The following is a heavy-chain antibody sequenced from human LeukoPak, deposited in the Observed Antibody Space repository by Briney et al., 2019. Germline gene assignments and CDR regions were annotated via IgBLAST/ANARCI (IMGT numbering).Heavy chain of an antibody. D-gene: IGHD5-24*01. CDR2: INHSGST. CDR3: ARVEMATRAPGTGYFDL. CDR1: GGSFSGYY. Sequence: PSETLSLTYAVYGGSFSGYYWSWIRQPPGKGLEWIGEINHSGSTNYNPSLKSRVTISVDTSKNQFSLKLSSVTAADTAVYYCARVEMATRAPGTGYFDLWGRGTLVTVSS. V-gene: IGHV4-34*01. J-gene: IGHJ2*01.